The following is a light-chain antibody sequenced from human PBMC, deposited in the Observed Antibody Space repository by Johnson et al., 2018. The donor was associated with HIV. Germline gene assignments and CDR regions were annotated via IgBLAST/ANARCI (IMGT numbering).Light chain of an antibody. CDR2: DND. V-gene: IGLV1-51*01. J-gene: IGLJ1*01. CDR3: GTWDTSLSPGGV. Sequence: HSVLTQPPSVSAAPGQRVTIYCSGSRSNTGRNYASWYQQLPGTAPKLLIYDNDKRPSGIPDRFSGSKSGTSATLGITGLQTGDEADYYCGTWDTSLSPGGVFGTGTKVSVL. CDR1: RSNTGRNY.